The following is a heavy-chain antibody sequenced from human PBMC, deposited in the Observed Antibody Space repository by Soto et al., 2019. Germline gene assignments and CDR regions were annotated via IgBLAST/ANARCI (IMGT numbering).Heavy chain of an antibody. CDR1: GFTFSSHW. CDR3: ADLFAGFDI. V-gene: IGHV3-74*01. Sequence: EVQVVESGGDLVQPGGSLRLSCVASGFTFSSHWMHWVRQVPGKGLVWVAHITADGSSATYADSVKGRFTISRDNAKNTLYLQXXXLRVEDTAVYYCADLFAGFDIWGQGTMVTVSS. J-gene: IGHJ3*02. CDR2: ITADGSSA.